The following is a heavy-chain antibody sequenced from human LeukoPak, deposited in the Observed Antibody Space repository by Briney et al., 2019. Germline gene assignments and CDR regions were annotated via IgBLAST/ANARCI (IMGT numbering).Heavy chain of an antibody. J-gene: IGHJ5*02. Sequence: ASVKVSCKASGYTFTSYDINWVRQATGQGLEWMGWMNPNSGNTSYAQKFQDRVTMTRNTSISTAYMELSSLRSEDTAVYYCARGWRSSENWFDPWGQGTLVTVSS. CDR3: ARGWRSSENWFDP. CDR2: MNPNSGNT. V-gene: IGHV1-8*01. CDR1: GYTFTSYD. D-gene: IGHD6-6*01.